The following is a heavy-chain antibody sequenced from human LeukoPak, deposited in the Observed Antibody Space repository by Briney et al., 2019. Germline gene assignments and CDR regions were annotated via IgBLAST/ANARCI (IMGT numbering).Heavy chain of an antibody. D-gene: IGHD6-19*01. V-gene: IGHV4-39*02. J-gene: IGHJ4*02. CDR1: GGSISSSSYY. CDR2: IYSSGTT. Sequence: PSETLSLTCIVSGGSISSSSYYWEWIRQPPGKGLEWIGSIYSSGTTYYNSSLKSRVTISVDTSKNQFSLQLNSVTPEDTAVYYCARDQAAVAGFDYWGQGTLVTVSS. CDR3: ARDQAAVAGFDY.